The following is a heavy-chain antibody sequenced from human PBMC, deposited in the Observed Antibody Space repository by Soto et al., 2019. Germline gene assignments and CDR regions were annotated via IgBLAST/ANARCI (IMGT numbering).Heavy chain of an antibody. V-gene: IGHV4-39*01. Sequence: SETLSLTCTVSGGSISSSSYYWGWIRQPPGKGLEWIGSIYYSGSTYYNPSLKSRVTISVDTSKNQFSLKLSSVTAADTAVYYCARHIDSGDYVIPRYYYYYMDVWGKGTTVTVSS. CDR1: GGSISSSSYY. J-gene: IGHJ6*03. D-gene: IGHD4-17*01. CDR3: ARHIDSGDYVIPRYYYYYMDV. CDR2: IYYSGST.